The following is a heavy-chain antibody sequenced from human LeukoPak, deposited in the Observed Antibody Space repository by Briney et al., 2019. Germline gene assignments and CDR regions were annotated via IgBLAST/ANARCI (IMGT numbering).Heavy chain of an antibody. CDR1: GFTFSSYG. D-gene: IGHD5-18*01. CDR3: AKDQRDTPDY. Sequence: GGSLRLSCAASGFTFSSYGMHWVRQAPGKGLEWVAVISYDGSNKYYADSVKGRFTFSRDNSKNTLYLQMNSLRAEDTAVYYCAKDQRDTPDYWGQGTLVTVSS. V-gene: IGHV3-30*18. CDR2: ISYDGSNK. J-gene: IGHJ4*02.